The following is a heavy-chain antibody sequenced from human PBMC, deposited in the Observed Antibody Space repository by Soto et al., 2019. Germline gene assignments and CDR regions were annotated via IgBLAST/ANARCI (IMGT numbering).Heavy chain of an antibody. CDR2: IIPIFGTA. J-gene: IGHJ4*02. Sequence: QVQLVQSGAEVKKPGSSVKVSCKASGGTFSSYAISWVRQAPGQGLEWMGGIIPIFGTANYAQKFQGRVTITADESTSTAYMELSSLRSEDTAVYYCARARTGYYDILTGYSREYYFDYWGQGTLVTVSS. V-gene: IGHV1-69*12. CDR1: GGTFSSYA. D-gene: IGHD3-9*01. CDR3: ARARTGYYDILTGYSREYYFDY.